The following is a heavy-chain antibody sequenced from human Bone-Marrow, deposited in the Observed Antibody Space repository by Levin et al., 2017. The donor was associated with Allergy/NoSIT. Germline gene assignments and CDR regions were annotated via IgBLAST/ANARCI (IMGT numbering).Heavy chain of an antibody. CDR1: GFTVSISY. V-gene: IGHV3-53*01. J-gene: IGHJ6*04. CDR2: FYPAGTT. Sequence: PGESLKISCAASGFTVSISYISWVRQAPGRRLEWVSVFYPAGTTYYADSVKGRFTISRDNSKNTVYLQMDSLRAEGTAVYYCARESGSSRGPWNVWGKGTTVTVSS. CDR3: ARESGSSRGPWNV. D-gene: IGHD3-10*01.